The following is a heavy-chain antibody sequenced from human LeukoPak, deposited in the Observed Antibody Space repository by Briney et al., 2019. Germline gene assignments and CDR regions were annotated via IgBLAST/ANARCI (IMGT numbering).Heavy chain of an antibody. D-gene: IGHD3-3*01. CDR2: INPDNGGT. CDR3: ARDVLPRSSGFWSGNDY. J-gene: IGHJ4*02. V-gene: IGHV1-2*02. CDR1: GYTFTSYD. Sequence: ASVKVSCKASGYTFTSYDINWVRQAPGQGLEWMGWINPDNGGTNYAQKFQGRVTMTRDTSITTAYMELGRLRSDDTAVYFCARDVLPRSSGFWSGNDYWGQGTLVTVSS.